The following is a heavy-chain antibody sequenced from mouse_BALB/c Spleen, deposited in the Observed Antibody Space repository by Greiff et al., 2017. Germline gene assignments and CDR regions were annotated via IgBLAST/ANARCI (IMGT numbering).Heavy chain of an antibody. CDR2: IRNKANGYTT. CDR1: GFTFTDYY. CDR3: ARASLYYDYDGFFAY. J-gene: IGHJ3*01. V-gene: IGHV7-3*02. Sequence: EVQLVESGGGLVQPGGSLRLSCATSGFTFTDYYMSWVRQPPGKALEWLGFIRNKANGYTTEYSASVKGRFTISRDNSQSILYLQMNTLRAEDSATYYCARASLYYDYDGFFAYWGQGTLVTVSA. D-gene: IGHD2-4*01.